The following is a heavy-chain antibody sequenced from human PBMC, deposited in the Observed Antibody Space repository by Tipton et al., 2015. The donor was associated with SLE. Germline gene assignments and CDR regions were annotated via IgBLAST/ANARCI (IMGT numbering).Heavy chain of an antibody. J-gene: IGHJ4*02. CDR1: NGSIRSHY. CDR3: ARGGRVSMRIVPWYFDS. CDR2: IYYNGDT. D-gene: IGHD2/OR15-2a*01. V-gene: IGHV4-59*11. Sequence: LRLSCTVSNGSIRSHYWSWIRQPPGKGLEWIGYIYYNGDTNYNPSLKSRVTMSSDTSKNQFSLKVNSMTAADTAVYYCARGGRVSMRIVPWYFDSWGQGTLVTVSS.